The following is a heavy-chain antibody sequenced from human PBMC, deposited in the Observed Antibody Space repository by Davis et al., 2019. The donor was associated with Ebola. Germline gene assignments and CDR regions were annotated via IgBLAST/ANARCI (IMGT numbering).Heavy chain of an antibody. CDR2: IIPIFGTA. Sequence: SVKVSCKASGGTFSSYAISWVRQAPGQGLEWMGGIIPIFGTANYAQKFQGRVTMTRDTSTSTVYMELSSLRSEDTAVYYCARDSGYYDILTGLLSYWGQGTLVTVSS. V-gene: IGHV1-69*05. J-gene: IGHJ4*02. CDR1: GGTFSSYA. CDR3: ARDSGYYDILTGLLSY. D-gene: IGHD3-9*01.